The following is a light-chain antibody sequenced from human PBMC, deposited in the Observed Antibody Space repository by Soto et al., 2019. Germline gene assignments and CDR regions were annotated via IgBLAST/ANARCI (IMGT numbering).Light chain of an antibody. CDR2: AAS. Sequence: DIQMTQSPSSLSASVGDRVTITCRASQSISNYLNWYQQKPGKAPKLLMYAASRLQSGVPSRFGGRGSGTDFSLTISSLQPEDFATYFCQLCYSTSRTFSQGTKVEIK. CDR3: QLCYSTSRT. J-gene: IGKJ1*01. V-gene: IGKV1-39*01. CDR1: QSISNY.